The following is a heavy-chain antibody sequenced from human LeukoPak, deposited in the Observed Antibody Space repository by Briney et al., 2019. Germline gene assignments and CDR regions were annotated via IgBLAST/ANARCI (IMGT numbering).Heavy chain of an antibody. V-gene: IGHV4-4*09. Sequence: SETLSLTCTVSGGSISGHYWSWIRQPPGKGLEWIGYIYTSESTNYNPSLKSRVTISVDTSKNQFSLDLSSVTAADTAVYYCARQKCTSTSWLTKNAFDIWGQGTMVTVSS. CDR2: IYTSEST. CDR3: ARQKCTSTSWLTKNAFDI. J-gene: IGHJ3*02. CDR1: GGSISGHY. D-gene: IGHD2-2*01.